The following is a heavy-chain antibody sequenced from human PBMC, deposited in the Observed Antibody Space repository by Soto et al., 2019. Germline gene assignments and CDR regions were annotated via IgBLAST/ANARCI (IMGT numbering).Heavy chain of an antibody. CDR2: IYWDDDK. V-gene: IGHV2-5*02. Sequence: QITLKESGPTLVKPTQTLTLTCTFSGFSVSTSGVGVAWIRQPPGKALEWLALIYWDDDKRYSPFLQSRVTIXKXXSKNQVVLTMTNMDPVDTATYYCAHKGGRGAGMDVWGPGTTVTVSS. J-gene: IGHJ6*02. D-gene: IGHD2-15*01. CDR1: GFSVSTSGVG. CDR3: AHKGGRGAGMDV.